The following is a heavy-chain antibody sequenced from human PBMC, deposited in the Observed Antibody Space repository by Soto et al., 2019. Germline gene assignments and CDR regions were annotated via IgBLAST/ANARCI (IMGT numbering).Heavy chain of an antibody. Sequence: GESLKISCAASGFTFSSYGMHWVRQAPGKGLEWVAVIWYDGSNKYYADSVKGRFTISRDNSKNTLYLQMNSLRAEDTAVYYCARDLGFGVVIGGFDYWGQGTLVTVSS. D-gene: IGHD3-3*01. CDR3: ARDLGFGVVIGGFDY. J-gene: IGHJ4*02. CDR1: GFTFSSYG. CDR2: IWYDGSNK. V-gene: IGHV3-33*01.